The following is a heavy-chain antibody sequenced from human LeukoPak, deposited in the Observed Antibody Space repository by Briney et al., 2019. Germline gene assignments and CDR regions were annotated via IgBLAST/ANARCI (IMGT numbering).Heavy chain of an antibody. CDR2: IISDGSST. CDR1: GFTFSSYW. J-gene: IGHJ4*02. V-gene: IGHV3-74*01. D-gene: IGHD1-1*01. CDR3: ARARFGWNDVLGIDY. Sequence: GGSLRLSCAAPGFTFSSYWMHWVRHAPGKGLVWVSRIISDGSSTGYADSVKGRFTISRDNAKNTLFLQMNSLRAEDTAVYYCARARFGWNDVLGIDYWGQGTLVTVSS.